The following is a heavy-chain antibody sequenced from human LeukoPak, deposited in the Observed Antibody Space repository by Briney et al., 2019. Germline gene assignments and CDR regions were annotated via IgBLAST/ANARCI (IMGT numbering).Heavy chain of an antibody. CDR3: ARGSLEGMGYGNYNDY. Sequence: GASVKVSCKASGYTFTGYYMHWVRQAPGQGLEWMGWINPNSGGTNYAQKFQGRVTMTRDTSISTAYMELSRLRSDDTAVYYCARGSLEGMGYGNYNDYWGQGTLVTVSS. CDR2: INPNSGGT. J-gene: IGHJ4*02. D-gene: IGHD4-17*01. CDR1: GYTFTGYY. V-gene: IGHV1-2*02.